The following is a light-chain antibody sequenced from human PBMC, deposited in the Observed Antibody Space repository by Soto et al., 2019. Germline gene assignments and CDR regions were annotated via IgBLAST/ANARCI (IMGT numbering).Light chain of an antibody. CDR1: QSISSW. V-gene: IGKV1-5*03. J-gene: IGKJ1*01. CDR3: QQYNSYSPT. CDR2: KAS. Sequence: DIQMTQSPSTLSASVGDRVTITCRASQSISSWLAWYQQKPGKAPKLLIYKASSLESGVPSRFSGSGSGTELTITISSLQPDDFETYYCQQYNSYSPTFGQGTKVDIK.